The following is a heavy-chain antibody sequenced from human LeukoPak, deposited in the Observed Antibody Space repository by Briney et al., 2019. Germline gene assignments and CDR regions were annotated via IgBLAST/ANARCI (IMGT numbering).Heavy chain of an antibody. J-gene: IGHJ5*02. V-gene: IGHV4-59*01. Sequence: PSETLSLACTVSGGSISSYYWSWIRQPPGKGLEWIGYIYYSGSTNYNPSLKSRVTISLDTSKNQFSLKLSSVTAADTAVYYCAREGISTSWFDPWGQGTLVTVSS. CDR2: IYYSGST. CDR1: GGSISSYY. CDR3: AREGISTSWFDP.